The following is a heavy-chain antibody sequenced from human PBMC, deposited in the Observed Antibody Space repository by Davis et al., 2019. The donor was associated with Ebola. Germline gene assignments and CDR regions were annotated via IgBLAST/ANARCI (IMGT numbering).Heavy chain of an antibody. V-gene: IGHV3-21*01. CDR3: ARDGPSAWNTAQYFQH. D-gene: IGHD1/OR15-1a*01. CDR1: GFTFSSYN. J-gene: IGHJ1*01. CDR2: ISSASTYL. Sequence: WGSLRLSFAASGFTFSSYNIIRARPAPGKGLEWVSSISSASTYLHLADSVKGRFTIFRDNSKNSVYLRMNSLRVEDTAVYYCARDGPSAWNTAQYFQHWGQGTLVTVSS.